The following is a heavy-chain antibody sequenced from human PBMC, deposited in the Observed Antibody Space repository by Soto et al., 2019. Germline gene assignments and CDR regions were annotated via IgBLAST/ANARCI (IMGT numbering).Heavy chain of an antibody. V-gene: IGHV3-53*01. CDR1: GFTVSSNY. D-gene: IGHD3-22*01. CDR2: IYSGGST. Sequence: EVQLVESGGGLIQPGGSLRLSCAASGFTVSSNYMSWVRQAPGKGLEWVSVIYSGGSTYYADSVKGRFTISRDNSMYTLYLQMNSMRAEDTAVYDYARHRLESGSPEQFQHWGQGTLATVSS. CDR3: ARHRLESGSPEQFQH. J-gene: IGHJ1*01.